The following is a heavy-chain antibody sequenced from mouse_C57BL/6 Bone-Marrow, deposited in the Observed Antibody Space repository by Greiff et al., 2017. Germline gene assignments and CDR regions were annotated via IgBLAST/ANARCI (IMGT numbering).Heavy chain of an antibody. CDR3: ARPRDYDVAWFAY. CDR1: GFTFSSYA. CDR2: FSDGGSYT. J-gene: IGHJ3*01. Sequence: EVQLVESGGGLVKPGGSLKLSCAASGFTFSSYAMSWVRQTPEKRLEWVATFSDGGSYTYYPDNVKGRFTISRDNAKNNLYLQMSHLKSEDTAMYYCARPRDYDVAWFAYWGQGTLVTVSA. D-gene: IGHD2-4*01. V-gene: IGHV5-4*01.